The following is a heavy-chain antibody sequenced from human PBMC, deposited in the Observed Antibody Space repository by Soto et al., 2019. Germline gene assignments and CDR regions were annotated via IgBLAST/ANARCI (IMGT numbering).Heavy chain of an antibody. V-gene: IGHV3-48*03. J-gene: IGHJ4*02. D-gene: IGHD4-4*01. CDR1: GFTFSSYE. CDR2: ISSSGSTI. CDR3: ARVFHSNWGDY. Sequence: EVQLVESGGGLVQPGGSLRLSCAASGFTFSSYEMNWVRQAPGKGLEWVSYISSSGSTIYYADSVKGRFTISRDNAKNSLYLQMNSLRAEDTAVYYWARVFHSNWGDYWGQGTLITVTS.